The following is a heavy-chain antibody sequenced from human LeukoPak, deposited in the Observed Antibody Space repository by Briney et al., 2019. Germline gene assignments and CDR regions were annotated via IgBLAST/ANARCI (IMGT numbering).Heavy chain of an antibody. Sequence: SETLSLTCSVSGDSISSSDWSWIRQPPGKGLEWIGYIYHHGKSGYNPSLQRRVTISLDTSKNQFSLTLSFVTAAGTAMYYCPRIRGLGDVSPYSDFWGQGTLVTVSS. CDR2: IYHHGKS. D-gene: IGHD4-17*01. CDR1: GDSISSSD. J-gene: IGHJ4*02. V-gene: IGHV4-59*01. CDR3: PRIRGLGDVSPYSDF.